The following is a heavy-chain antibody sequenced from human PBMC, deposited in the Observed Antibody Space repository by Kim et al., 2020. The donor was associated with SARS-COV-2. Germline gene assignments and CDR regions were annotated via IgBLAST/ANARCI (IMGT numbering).Heavy chain of an antibody. J-gene: IGHJ5*02. CDR2: INPNSGGT. V-gene: IGHV1-2*02. D-gene: IGHD3-22*01. CDR3: ARDNRDYYDTSGYIRFDP. CDR1: GYTITGYY. Sequence: ASVKVSCRASGYTITGYYIHWVRQAPGQGLEWMGWINPNSGGTKYAQKFQGRVTMTRDTSISTVYMDVSRLTSDDTAVYYCARDNRDYYDTSGYIRFDPWGQGTLVTVSS.